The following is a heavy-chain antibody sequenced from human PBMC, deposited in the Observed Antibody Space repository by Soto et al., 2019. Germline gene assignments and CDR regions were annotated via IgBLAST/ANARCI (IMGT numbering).Heavy chain of an antibody. V-gene: IGHV4-39*07. CDR2: INHSGST. D-gene: IGHD3-9*01. CDR3: ARGGAYYDILTGYYSRPLINYYYGMDV. Sequence: SETLSLTCTVSAGSIMGSSYYWGWIRQPPGKGLEWIGEINHSGSTNYNPSLKSRVTISVDTSKNQFSLKLSSVTAADTAVYYCARGGAYYDILTGYYSRPLINYYYGMDVWGQGTTVTVSS. CDR1: AGSIMGSSYY. J-gene: IGHJ6*02.